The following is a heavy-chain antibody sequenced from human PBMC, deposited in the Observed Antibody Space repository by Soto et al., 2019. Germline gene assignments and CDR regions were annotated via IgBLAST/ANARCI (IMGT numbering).Heavy chain of an antibody. CDR3: ATSQERGGTNTIIY. CDR2: INWKSDI. D-gene: IGHD3-10*01. Sequence: GGSLRLSCAVSGFTFDDNAMHWVRQAPEKGLEWVSGINWKSDIGYADSVKGRFTISRDNAENSLYLQMNSLRAEDTALYYCATSQERGGTNTIIYRGQGTQVTAS. V-gene: IGHV3-9*01. J-gene: IGHJ4*02. CDR1: GFTFDDNA.